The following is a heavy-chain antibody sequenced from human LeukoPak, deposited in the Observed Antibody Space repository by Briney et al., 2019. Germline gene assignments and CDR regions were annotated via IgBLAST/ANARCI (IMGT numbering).Heavy chain of an antibody. CDR2: IKQDGSEK. Sequence: GGSLRLSCAASGFTLSSYWMSWVRQAPGKGLEWVANIKQDGSEKYYVDSVKGRFTISRDNAKNSLYLQMNSLRAEDTAVYYCARDSASYSSSLAFDPWGQGTLVTVSS. CDR3: ARDSASYSSSLAFDP. V-gene: IGHV3-7*01. CDR1: GFTLSSYW. J-gene: IGHJ5*02. D-gene: IGHD6-6*01.